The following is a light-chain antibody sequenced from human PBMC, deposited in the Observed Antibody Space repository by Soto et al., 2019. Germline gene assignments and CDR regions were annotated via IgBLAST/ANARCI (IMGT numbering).Light chain of an antibody. J-gene: IGKJ1*01. CDR3: QQRSGLPT. Sequence: EIVLTQSPATLSSSPGERATLSCRASQSVSSYLAWYQQKPGQAPRLLIYDAANWATGIPARFSGSGSGTAFTLTISSLAPEDFAVYYYQQRSGLPTFGQGTKVEIK. CDR1: QSVSSY. V-gene: IGKV3-11*01. CDR2: DAA.